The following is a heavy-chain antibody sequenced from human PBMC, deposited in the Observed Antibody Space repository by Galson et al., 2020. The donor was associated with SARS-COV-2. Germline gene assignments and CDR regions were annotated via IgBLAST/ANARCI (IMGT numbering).Heavy chain of an antibody. Sequence: GGSLRLSCAASGFTFSGSAMHWVRQASGKGLEWVGRIRSKANRYATAYAASVKGRFTISRDDSKNTAYLQMNSLKTEDTAVYYCTTTYDFCSGYYFDWCQGTLVTVSS. CDR3: TTTYDFCSGYYFD. CDR1: GFTFSGSA. D-gene: IGHD3-3*01. J-gene: IGHJ4*02. V-gene: IGHV3-73*01. CDR2: IRSKANRYAT.